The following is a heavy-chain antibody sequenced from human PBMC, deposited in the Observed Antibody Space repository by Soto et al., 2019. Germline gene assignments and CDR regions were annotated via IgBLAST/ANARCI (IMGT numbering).Heavy chain of an antibody. J-gene: IGHJ4*02. CDR2: IIPNSGGT. D-gene: IGHD4-4*01. Sequence: QVQLVQSGAEVKKPGSSVKVSCKASGGTFSSYAISWVRQAPGQGLEWMGGIIPNSGGTNYAQKFQGWVTMTRDTSISTAYMELSRLRSDDTAVYYCARGTLRRTVTTSLVYWGQGTLVTVSS. V-gene: IGHV1-2*04. CDR3: ARGTLRRTVTTSLVY. CDR1: GGTFSSYA.